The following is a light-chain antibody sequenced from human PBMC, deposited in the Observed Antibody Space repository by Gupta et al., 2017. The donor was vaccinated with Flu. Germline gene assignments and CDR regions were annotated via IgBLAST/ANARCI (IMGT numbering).Light chain of an antibody. Sequence: EIVLTQSPGTLSLSPGERATRSCMASQSDSSSYLAWYQQKPGQAPSLLIYDASYRANGIPDRFSGSGSVANFTLTIRMLAPEDFAMYYCLHEDELPRTFGQGTXVEIK. CDR1: QSDSSSY. J-gene: IGKJ1*01. V-gene: IGKV3-20*01. CDR2: DAS. CDR3: LHEDELPRT.